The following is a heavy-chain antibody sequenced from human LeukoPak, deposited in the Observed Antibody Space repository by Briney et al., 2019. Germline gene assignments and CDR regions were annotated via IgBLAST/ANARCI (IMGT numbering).Heavy chain of an antibody. Sequence: SETLSLTRTVSGGSISSYYWSWIRQPPGKGLEWIGYIYYSGSTNYNPSLKSRVTISVDTSKNQFSLKLSSVTAADTAVYYCASFSYYGSGPDYWGQGTLVTVSS. J-gene: IGHJ4*02. V-gene: IGHV4-59*01. CDR1: GGSISSYY. CDR3: ASFSYYGSGPDY. CDR2: IYYSGST. D-gene: IGHD3-10*01.